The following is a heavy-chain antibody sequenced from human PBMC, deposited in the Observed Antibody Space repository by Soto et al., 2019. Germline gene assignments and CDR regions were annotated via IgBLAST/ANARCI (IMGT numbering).Heavy chain of an antibody. V-gene: IGHV3-23*01. CDR2: IVASGGIT. CDR1: GFTFSSYP. Sequence: EVQLLESGGGLAQPGGSLRLSCAASGFTFSSYPMSWVRQAPGQGLEWVSGIVASGGITYYADSVKGRFTISRDNSKNTLYLQMNSRRAEDTAVYYWAKNSAATIRVGYDYWGQGTLVTVSS. J-gene: IGHJ4*02. CDR3: AKNSAATIRVGYDY. D-gene: IGHD5-12*01.